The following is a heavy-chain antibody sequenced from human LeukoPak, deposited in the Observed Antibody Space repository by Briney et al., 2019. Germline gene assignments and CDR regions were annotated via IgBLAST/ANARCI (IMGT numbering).Heavy chain of an antibody. D-gene: IGHD5-18*01. CDR3: ARGGYSYGTAGYYYYMDV. J-gene: IGHJ6*03. CDR2: IYYSGST. Sequence: SETLSLTCTVSGGSISSYYWSWIRQPPGKGLEWIGYIYYSGSTNYNPSLKSRVTISVGTSKNQFSLKLSSVTAADTAVYYCARGGYSYGTAGYYYYMDVWGKGTTVTVSS. V-gene: IGHV4-59*01. CDR1: GGSISSYY.